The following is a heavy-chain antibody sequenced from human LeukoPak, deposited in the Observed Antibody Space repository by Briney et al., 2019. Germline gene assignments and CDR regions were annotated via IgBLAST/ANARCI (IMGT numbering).Heavy chain of an antibody. D-gene: IGHD5-18*01. CDR2: ISGSGGST. J-gene: IGHJ4*02. CDR3: AKDSAMALLFYY. Sequence: PGGSLRLACAASGFTFSSYAMSWVRQAPGKGLEWVSAISGSGGSTYYADSVTGRFTIPRDHSKNTLYLQMNSLRAEDTAVYYCAKDSAMALLFYYWGQGTLVTVSS. CDR1: GFTFSSYA. V-gene: IGHV3-23*01.